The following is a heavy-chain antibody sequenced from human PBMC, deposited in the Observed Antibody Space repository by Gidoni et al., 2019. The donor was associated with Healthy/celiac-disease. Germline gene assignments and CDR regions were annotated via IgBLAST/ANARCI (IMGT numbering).Heavy chain of an antibody. CDR3: ARDPRGYSSGWYGFDY. D-gene: IGHD6-19*01. CDR2: LNPNSGGT. Sequence: QVQLGQSGAEVKKPGASVKVSCKASGYTFTGYNMHWLRQAPGQGLEWMGWLNPNSGGTNYAQKFQGRVTMTRDTSISTAYMELSRLRSDDTAVYYCARDPRGYSSGWYGFDYWGQGTLVTVSS. J-gene: IGHJ4*02. CDR1: GYTFTGYN. V-gene: IGHV1-2*02.